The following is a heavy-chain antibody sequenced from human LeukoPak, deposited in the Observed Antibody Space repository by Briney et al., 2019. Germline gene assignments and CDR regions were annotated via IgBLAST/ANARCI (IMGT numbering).Heavy chain of an antibody. CDR3: AREEMGGTARSGALY. D-gene: IGHD3-10*01. CDR1: GFTLITYS. V-gene: IGHV3-21*01. CDR2: ISGNSSYT. J-gene: IGHJ4*02. Sequence: PGGSLRLSCAASGFTLITYSINWVRQAPGKGLEWVSSISGNSSYTYYADSVKGRFTISRDNARNSLYLQMNNLRAEDTAVYYCAREEMGGTARSGALYWGQGTLVTVSS.